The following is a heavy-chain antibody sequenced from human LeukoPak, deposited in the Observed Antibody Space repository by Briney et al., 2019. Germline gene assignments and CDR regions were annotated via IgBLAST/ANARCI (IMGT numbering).Heavy chain of an antibody. CDR3: ARDREWSRAAEYFQH. V-gene: IGHV3-48*04. J-gene: IGHJ1*01. CDR2: ISSSSSTI. D-gene: IGHD3-3*01. Sequence: PGGSLRLSCAASGFTVSSNYMSWVRQAPGKGLEWVSYISSSSSTIYYADSVKGRFTISRGNAKNSLYPQMNSLRAEDTAVYYCARDREWSRAAEYFQHWGQGTLVTVSS. CDR1: GFTVSSNY.